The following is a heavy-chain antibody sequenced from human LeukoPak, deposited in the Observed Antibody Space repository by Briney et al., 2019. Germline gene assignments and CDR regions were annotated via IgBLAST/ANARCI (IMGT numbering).Heavy chain of an antibody. D-gene: IGHD2-8*01. CDR3: ARGLVMVYASSGRRWFDP. CDR1: GGSINSSSYY. CDR2: IYYSGST. J-gene: IGHJ5*02. V-gene: IGHV4-39*01. Sequence: PSETLSLTCTVSGGSINSSSYYWGWIRQPPGKGLEWIGSIYYSGSTYYNPSLKSRVTISVDTSKNQFSLKLSSVTAADTAVYYCARGLVMVYASSGRRWFDPWGQGTLVTVSS.